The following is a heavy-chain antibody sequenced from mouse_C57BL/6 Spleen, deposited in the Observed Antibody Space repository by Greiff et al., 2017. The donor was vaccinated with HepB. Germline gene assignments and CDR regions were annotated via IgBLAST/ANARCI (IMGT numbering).Heavy chain of an antibody. CDR1: GFTFSSYA. CDR3: ARDGDEAY. Sequence: DVKLVESGGGLVKPGGSLKLSCAASGFTFSSYAMSWVRQTPDKRLEWVATISDGGSYTYYPDNVKGRFTISRDNAKNNLYLQMSHLKSEDTAMYYCARDGDEAYWGQGTLVTVSA. D-gene: IGHD3-3*01. CDR2: ISDGGSYT. J-gene: IGHJ3*01. V-gene: IGHV5-4*01.